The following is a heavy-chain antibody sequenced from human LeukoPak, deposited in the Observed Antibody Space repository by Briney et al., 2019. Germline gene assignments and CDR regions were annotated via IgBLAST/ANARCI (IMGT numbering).Heavy chain of an antibody. CDR2: IIPIFGTA. V-gene: IGHV1-69*06. CDR1: GGTFSSYA. D-gene: IGHD3-16*02. CDR3: ARGNLDLYDYVWGSYPDWFDP. Sequence: SVKVSCKASGGTFSSYAISWVRQAPGQGLEWMGGIIPIFGTANYAQKFQGRVTITADKSTSAAYMELSSLRSEDTAVYYCARGNLDLYDYVWGSYPDWFDPWGQGTLVTVSS. J-gene: IGHJ5*02.